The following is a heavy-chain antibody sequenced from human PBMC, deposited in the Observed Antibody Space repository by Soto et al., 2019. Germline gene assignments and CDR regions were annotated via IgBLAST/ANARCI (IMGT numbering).Heavy chain of an antibody. D-gene: IGHD6-19*01. V-gene: IGHV3-15*07. CDR2: IKSKTDGGTT. CDR1: GFTFSNAW. Sequence: GGSLRLSCAASGFTFSNAWMNWVRQAPGKGLEWVGRIKSKTDGGTTDYAAPVKGRFTISRDDSKNTLYLQMNSLKTEDTAVYYCTTGSSGWTGYGMDVWGQGTTVTVSS. J-gene: IGHJ6*02. CDR3: TTGSSGWTGYGMDV.